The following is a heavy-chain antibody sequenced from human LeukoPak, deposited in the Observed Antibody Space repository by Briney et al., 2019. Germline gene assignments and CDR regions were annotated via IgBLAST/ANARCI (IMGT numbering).Heavy chain of an antibody. D-gene: IGHD6-6*01. CDR2: IYYSGST. Sequence: SETLSLTCTVSGGSISSSSYYWGWIRQPPGKGLEWIGSIYYSGSTYYNPSLTSRVTISVDTSKNQFSLKLTSVNDADTAVYYCARIERSSYSLGFDYWGQGTLVTVSS. CDR1: GGSISSSSYY. V-gene: IGHV4-39*07. J-gene: IGHJ4*02. CDR3: ARIERSSYSLGFDY.